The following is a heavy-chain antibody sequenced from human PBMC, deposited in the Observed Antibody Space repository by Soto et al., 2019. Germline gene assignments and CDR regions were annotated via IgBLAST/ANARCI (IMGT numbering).Heavy chain of an antibody. D-gene: IGHD2-8*02. Sequence: SGGSLRLSCAASGFAVSSNYMSWVRQAPGKGLEWVSVIYSGGSTYYADSVKGRFTISRDNSKNTLYLQMNSLRAEDTAVYYCARLGIELSYYYYGMDVWGQGTTVTVSS. CDR1: GFAVSSNY. CDR3: ARLGIELSYYYYGMDV. J-gene: IGHJ6*02. V-gene: IGHV3-53*01. CDR2: IYSGGST.